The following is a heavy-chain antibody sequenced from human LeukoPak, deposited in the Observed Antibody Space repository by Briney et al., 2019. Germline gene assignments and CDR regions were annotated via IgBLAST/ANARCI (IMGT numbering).Heavy chain of an antibody. D-gene: IGHD2-2*01. CDR1: GFTFSTYG. CDR3: AKSPNLPYCSSTSCYLHY. V-gene: IGHV3-30*02. CDR2: IRYDGSNK. Sequence: GGSLRLSCAASGFTFSTYGMYWVRQAPDKGLEWVAFIRYDGSNKYYADSVKGRFTISRDNSKNTLYLQMNSLRAEDTAVYYCAKSPNLPYCSSTSCYLHYWGQGTLVTVSS. J-gene: IGHJ4*02.